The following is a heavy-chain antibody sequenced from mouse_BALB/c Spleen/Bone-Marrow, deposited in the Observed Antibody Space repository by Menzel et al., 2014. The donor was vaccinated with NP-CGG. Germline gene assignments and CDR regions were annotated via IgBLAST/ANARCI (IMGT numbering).Heavy chain of an antibody. V-gene: IGHV4-1*02. CDR3: ARPGCYGYQDV. CDR2: INPDSSTI. D-gene: IGHD1-2*01. Sequence: EVMLVESGGGLVQPGGSLKLSCAASGFDFSGYWMTWVRQAPGKGLEWIGEINPDSSTINYTPSLKDKFIISRDNAKNALYLQMSKVRSEDTALYYCARPGCYGYQDVWGAGTTVTVSS. CDR1: GFDFSGYW. J-gene: IGHJ1*01.